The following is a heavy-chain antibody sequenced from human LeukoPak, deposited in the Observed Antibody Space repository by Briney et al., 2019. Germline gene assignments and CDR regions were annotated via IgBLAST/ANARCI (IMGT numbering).Heavy chain of an antibody. D-gene: IGHD2-2*01. J-gene: IGHJ3*02. V-gene: IGHV4-30-2*01. Sequence: SETLSLTCTVSGGSISSGGYYWSWIRQPPGKGLEWIGYIYHSGSTYYNPSLKSRVTISVDRSKNQFSLKLSSVTAADTAVHYCAREAPIVVVPAALGGDAFDIWGQGTMVTVSS. CDR1: GGSISSGGYY. CDR2: IYHSGST. CDR3: AREAPIVVVPAALGGDAFDI.